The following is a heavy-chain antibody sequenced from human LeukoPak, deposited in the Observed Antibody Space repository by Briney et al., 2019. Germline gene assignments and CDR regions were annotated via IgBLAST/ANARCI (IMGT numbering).Heavy chain of an antibody. Sequence: LPGGSLRLSCAASGFTFSSYWMHWVRQVPGKGLVWVSRINTGGSSTTYADSVKGRFTISRDNAKNTLYLQMNSLRAEDTAVYYCARSNQADDYWGQGTLVTVSS. V-gene: IGHV3-74*01. CDR1: GFTFSSYW. D-gene: IGHD4-11*01. CDR2: INTGGSST. CDR3: ARSNQADDY. J-gene: IGHJ4*02.